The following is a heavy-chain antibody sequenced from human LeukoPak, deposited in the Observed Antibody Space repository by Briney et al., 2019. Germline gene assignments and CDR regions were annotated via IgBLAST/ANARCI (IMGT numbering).Heavy chain of an antibody. CDR2: ISAYNGNT. V-gene: IGHV1-18*01. CDR1: GYTFIRYG. Sequence: GASVKVSCKASGYTFIRYGINWVRQAPGQGLEWMGWISAYNGNTKYAQKLQGGVTMTTDTSTSTAYMELRSLRSDDTAVYYCARAVELRSFPLYYYYMDVWGKGTTVTVSS. D-gene: IGHD3-3*01. CDR3: ARAVELRSFPLYYYYMDV. J-gene: IGHJ6*03.